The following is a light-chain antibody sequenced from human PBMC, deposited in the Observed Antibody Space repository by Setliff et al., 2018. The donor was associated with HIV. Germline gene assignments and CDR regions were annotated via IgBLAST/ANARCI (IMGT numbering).Light chain of an antibody. CDR2: AAS. Sequence: DIQMTQSPSSLSASLGDRVTITCRASQSISSYLNWYQQKPGKAPKLLIYAASSLQSGVPSRFSGTGSGTEFTLTISSLQSEDFATFYCQQSFTTPLTFGGGTKVDIK. J-gene: IGKJ4*01. CDR3: QQSFTTPLT. CDR1: QSISSY. V-gene: IGKV1-39*01.